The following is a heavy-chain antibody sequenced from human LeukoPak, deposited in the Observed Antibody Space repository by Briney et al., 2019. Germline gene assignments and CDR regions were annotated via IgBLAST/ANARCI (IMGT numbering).Heavy chain of an antibody. Sequence: GGSLRLSCAASGFTFNNAWMNWVRQAPGKGLEWVSVISSSSAFIYYADSVKGRFTISRDNAKNSLYLQMNSLRAEDTAVYYCATSRNVGEHAFDIWGQGTMVTVSS. V-gene: IGHV3-21*01. J-gene: IGHJ3*02. CDR2: ISSSSAFI. CDR1: GFTFNNAW. D-gene: IGHD3-10*02. CDR3: ATSRNVGEHAFDI.